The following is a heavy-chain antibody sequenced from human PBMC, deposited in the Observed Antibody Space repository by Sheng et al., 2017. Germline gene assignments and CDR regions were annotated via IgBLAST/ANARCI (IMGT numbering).Heavy chain of an antibody. CDR1: GGTFSSYA. D-gene: IGHD5-12*01. Sequence: QVQLVQSGAEVKKPGSSVKVSCKASGGTFSSYAISWVRQAPGQGLEWMGGIIPIFGTANYAQKFQGRVTITTDESTSTAYMELSSLRSEDTAVYYCARDLGVRRGYNLYYYMDVWGKGTTVTVSS. V-gene: IGHV1-69*05. CDR2: IIPIFGTA. CDR3: ARDLGVRRGYNLYYYMDV. J-gene: IGHJ6*03.